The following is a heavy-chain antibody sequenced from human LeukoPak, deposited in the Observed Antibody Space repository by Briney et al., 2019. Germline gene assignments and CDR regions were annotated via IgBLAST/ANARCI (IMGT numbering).Heavy chain of an antibody. CDR1: GFTFSSYS. V-gene: IGHV3-21*01. Sequence: PGGSLRLSCAASGFTFSSYSMNWVRQAPGKGLEWVSSISSSSSYIYYADSVKGRFTISRDNAKNSLYLQMNSLRAEDTAVYYCAREGYGYKAEEGYFDYWGQGTLVTVSS. CDR3: AREGYGYKAEEGYFDY. CDR2: ISSSSSYI. D-gene: IGHD5-24*01. J-gene: IGHJ4*02.